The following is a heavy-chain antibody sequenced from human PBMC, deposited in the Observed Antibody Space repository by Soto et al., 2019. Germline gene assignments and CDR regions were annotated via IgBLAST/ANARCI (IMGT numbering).Heavy chain of an antibody. CDR3: ARSYGSGYSYTLDP. CDR1: GFTFNSYL. CDR2: INTDGSGT. Sequence: EVQLVESGGGLVQPGGSLRLSCAASGFTFNSYLMHWVRQAPGKGLVWVSRINTDGSGTIYADSVKGRFTISRDNDKNTQFLQMNSLRDEDTAVYYCARSYGSGYSYTLDPWGQGTLVTVSS. V-gene: IGHV3-74*01. D-gene: IGHD3-10*01. J-gene: IGHJ5*02.